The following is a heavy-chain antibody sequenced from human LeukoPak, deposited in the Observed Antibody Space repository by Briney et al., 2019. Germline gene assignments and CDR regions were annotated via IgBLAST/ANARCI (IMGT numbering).Heavy chain of an antibody. D-gene: IGHD2-2*01. CDR3: ALGNCPTTSCYPGVAFDI. V-gene: IGHV4-61*02. CDR2: FYASGST. Sequence: PSETLSLTCTVSGGSTSSGGYFWSWIRQPAGKGLEWIGRFYASGSTNYNPSLQSRVTISVDTSKNQFSLKLTSVTAADTAVYYCALGNCPTTSCYPGVAFDIWGQGTMVTVSS. CDR1: GGSTSSGGYF. J-gene: IGHJ3*02.